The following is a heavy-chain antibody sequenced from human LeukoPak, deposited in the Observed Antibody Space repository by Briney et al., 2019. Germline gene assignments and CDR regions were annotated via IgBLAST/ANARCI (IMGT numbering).Heavy chain of an antibody. CDR1: GYIFTSYG. CDR2: ISAYNGNT. CDR3: ARVRGGSGPRDY. D-gene: IGHD3-10*01. Sequence: GESLKISCKGSGYIFTSYGISWVRQAPGQGLEWMGWISAYNGNTNYAQKLQGRVTMTTDTSTSTAYMELRSLRSDDTAVYYCARVRGGSGPRDYWGQGTLVTVSS. J-gene: IGHJ4*02. V-gene: IGHV1-18*01.